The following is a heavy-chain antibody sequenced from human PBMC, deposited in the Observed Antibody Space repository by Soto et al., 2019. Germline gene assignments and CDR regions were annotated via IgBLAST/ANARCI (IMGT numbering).Heavy chain of an antibody. CDR2: IYYSGST. CDR1: GGSISSYY. CDR3: ARHTGVTTVGGYYYYMDV. J-gene: IGHJ6*03. Sequence: SETLSLTCTVSGGSISSYYWSWIRQPPGKGLEWIGYIYYSGSTNYNPSLKSRVTISVDTSKNQFSLKLSSVTAADTAVYYCARHTGVTTVGGYYYYMDVWGKGTTVTVSS. V-gene: IGHV4-59*08. D-gene: IGHD4-17*01.